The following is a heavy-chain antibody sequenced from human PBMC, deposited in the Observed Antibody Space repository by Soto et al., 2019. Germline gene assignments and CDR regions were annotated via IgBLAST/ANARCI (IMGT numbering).Heavy chain of an antibody. Sequence: SETLSLTCAVSGGSISSSNWWSWVRQPPGKGLEWIGEIYHSGSTNYNPSLKSRVTISVDKSKNQFSLKLSSVTAADTAVYYCARLGYCSGGRCYDYYYGMDVWGQGTTVTVYS. J-gene: IGHJ6*02. CDR2: IYHSGST. V-gene: IGHV4-4*02. CDR1: GGSISSSNW. D-gene: IGHD2-15*01. CDR3: ARLGYCSGGRCYDYYYGMDV.